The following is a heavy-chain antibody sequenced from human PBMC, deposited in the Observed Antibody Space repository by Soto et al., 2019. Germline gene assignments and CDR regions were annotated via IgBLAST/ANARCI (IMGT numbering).Heavy chain of an antibody. CDR3: ARGGYSYDHRAVYYYYYGMDV. V-gene: IGHV3-30-3*01. CDR2: ISYDGSNK. CDR1: GFTFSSYA. D-gene: IGHD5-18*01. J-gene: IGHJ6*02. Sequence: LRLSCAASGFTFSSYAMHWVRQAPGKGLEWVAVISYDGSNKYYADSVKGRFTISRDNSKNTLYLQMNSLRSEDTAVYYCARGGYSYDHRAVYYYYYGMDVWGQGTTVTVSS.